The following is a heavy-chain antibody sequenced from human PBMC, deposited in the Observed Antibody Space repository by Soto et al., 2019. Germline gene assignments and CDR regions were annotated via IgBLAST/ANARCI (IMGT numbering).Heavy chain of an antibody. CDR3: AREVDEVTNSYYYYMDV. D-gene: IGHD4-4*01. J-gene: IGHJ6*03. CDR2: IIPRLGIA. Sequence: QVQLVQSGAEVKKPGSSVKVSCKASGGTFSSYTISWVRQAPGQGLAWMGRIIPRLGIANYAQKFQGRVTITADKSTSTAYMELSSLRSEDTAVYYCAREVDEVTNSYYYYMDVWGKGTTVTVSS. CDR1: GGTFSSYT. V-gene: IGHV1-69*08.